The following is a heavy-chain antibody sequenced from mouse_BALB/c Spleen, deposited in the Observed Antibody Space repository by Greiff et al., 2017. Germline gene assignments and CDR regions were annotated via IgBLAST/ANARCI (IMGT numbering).Heavy chain of an antibody. V-gene: IGHV1-80*01. CDR1: GYAFSSYW. Sequence: QVQLKESGAELVRPGSSVKISCKASGYAFSSYWMNWVKQRPGQGLEWIGQIYPGDGDTNYNGKFKGKATLTADKSSSTAYMQLSSLTSEDSAVYFCARPYYYGSSPAWFAYWGQGTLVTVSA. CDR2: IYPGDGDT. J-gene: IGHJ3*01. CDR3: ARPYYYGSSPAWFAY. D-gene: IGHD1-1*01.